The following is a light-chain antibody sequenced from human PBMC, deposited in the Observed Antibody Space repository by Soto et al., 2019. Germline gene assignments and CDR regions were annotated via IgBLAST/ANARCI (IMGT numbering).Light chain of an antibody. CDR2: GAS. V-gene: IGKV3-20*01. J-gene: IGKJ1*01. Sequence: EIVLTQSPGTLSLSPGERATLSCRVSQSVSSNYLAWYQQKPGQAPRLLIYGASSRATGIPDRFSGGGSGTDFTLTISRLEPEDFAVYYCQQFGSSPRTFGQGTKVEIK. CDR1: QSVSSNY. CDR3: QQFGSSPRT.